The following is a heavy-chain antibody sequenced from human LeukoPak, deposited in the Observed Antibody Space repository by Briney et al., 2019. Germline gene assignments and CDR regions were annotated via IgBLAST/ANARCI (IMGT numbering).Heavy chain of an antibody. CDR1: GFSFSAYI. CDR2: INSSGSNM. J-gene: IGHJ4*02. CDR3: VREVAARPGYYFDY. D-gene: IGHD6-6*01. Sequence: GGSLRLSCAASGFSFSAYIMNWVRQPPGKGLEWVSSINSSGSNMFYAESVKGRFTISRDADNNSVYLQMNSLRAEDTAVYYCVREVAARPGYYFDYWGQGTLVTVSS. V-gene: IGHV3-21*01.